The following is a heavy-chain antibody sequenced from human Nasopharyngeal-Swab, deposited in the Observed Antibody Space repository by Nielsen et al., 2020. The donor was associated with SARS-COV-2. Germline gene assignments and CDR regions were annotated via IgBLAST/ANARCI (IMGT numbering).Heavy chain of an antibody. Sequence: ASVKVSCKASGGTFSSYAISWVRQAPGQGLEWMGWISAYNGNTNYAQKLQGRVTMTTDTSTSTAYMELRSLRSDDTAVYYCARDSGKMEWPLGDYWGQGTLVTVSS. CDR1: GGTFSSYA. J-gene: IGHJ4*02. V-gene: IGHV1-18*01. CDR3: ARDSGKMEWPLGDY. CDR2: ISAYNGNT. D-gene: IGHD3-3*01.